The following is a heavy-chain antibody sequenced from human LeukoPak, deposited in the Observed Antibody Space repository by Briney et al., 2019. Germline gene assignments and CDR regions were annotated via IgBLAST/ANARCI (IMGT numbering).Heavy chain of an antibody. CDR3: ARDPSSLRDSYDY. CDR2: IWYDGSNK. CDR1: GFTFSSYG. V-gene: IGHV3-33*01. Sequence: GGSLRLSCAASGFTFSSYGMHWVRQAPGKGLEWVAVIWYDGSNKYYADSVKGRFTISRDNSKNTLYLQMNSLRAEDTAVYYCARDPSSLRDSYDYWGQGTLVTVSS. J-gene: IGHJ4*02.